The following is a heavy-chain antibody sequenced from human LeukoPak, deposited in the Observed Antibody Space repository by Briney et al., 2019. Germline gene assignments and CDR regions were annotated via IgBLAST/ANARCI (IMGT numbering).Heavy chain of an antibody. V-gene: IGHV3-72*01. CDR1: GFTFSDHY. D-gene: IGHD2-15*01. J-gene: IGHJ4*02. CDR2: TRNKPNNYTT. Sequence: GGSLRLSCAASGFTFSDHYMDWVRQAPGKGLEWVGRTRNKPNNYTTEYAASVKGRFTISRDDCKNSLYLQMNSLKTEDTAVYYCARDSYCSGGTCYFHFDYWGQGTLVTVSS. CDR3: ARDSYCSGGTCYFHFDY.